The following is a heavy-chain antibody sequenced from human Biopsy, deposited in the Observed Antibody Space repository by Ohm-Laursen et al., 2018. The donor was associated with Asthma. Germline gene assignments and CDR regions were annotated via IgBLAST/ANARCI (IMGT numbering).Heavy chain of an antibody. Sequence: ASVKVSCKVSGGTFSSYAISWVRQAPGQGLEWMGGIIPIFGTANYAQKFQGRVTITADESTSTAYMELSSLRSEDTAVYYCAESDYYGSGYYYGMDVWGQGTTATVSS. J-gene: IGHJ6*02. CDR3: AESDYYGSGYYYGMDV. CDR1: GGTFSSYA. V-gene: IGHV1-69*13. D-gene: IGHD3-10*01. CDR2: IIPIFGTA.